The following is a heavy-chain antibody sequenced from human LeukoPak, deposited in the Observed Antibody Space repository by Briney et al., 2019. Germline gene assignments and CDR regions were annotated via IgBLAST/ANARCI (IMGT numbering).Heavy chain of an antibody. CDR2: INYNGGTT. CDR1: GFTFNDYG. D-gene: IGHD3-3*01. J-gene: IGHJ6*03. CDR3: ARVGKRFRYYYYMDV. V-gene: IGHV3-20*04. Sequence: GGSLRLSCEGSGFTFNDYGMSWVRQVPGKGLEWVSGINYNGGTTNYGDSVKGRFTISRDNAKNSLYLQVNSLRAEDTALYYRARVGKRFRYYYYMDVWGKGTTVIISS.